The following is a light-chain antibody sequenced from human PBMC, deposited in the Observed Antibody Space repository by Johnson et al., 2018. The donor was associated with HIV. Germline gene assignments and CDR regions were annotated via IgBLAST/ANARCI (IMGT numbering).Light chain of an antibody. CDR3: GTWDSSLSAGRYV. V-gene: IGLV1-51*02. CDR1: SSNIGNNY. Sequence: QSVLTQPPSVSAAPGQKVTISCSGSSSNIGNNYVSWYQQLPGTAPKLLIYENNKRPSGIPDRFSGSKSGTSATLGITGLQTGDEADYYCGTWDSSLSAGRYVFVTGTKVTVL. CDR2: ENN. J-gene: IGLJ1*01.